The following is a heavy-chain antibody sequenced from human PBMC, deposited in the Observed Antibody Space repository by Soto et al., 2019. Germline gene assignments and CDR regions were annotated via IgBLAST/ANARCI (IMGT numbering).Heavy chain of an antibody. V-gene: IGHV1-3*01. Sequence: ASVKVSCKASGYTFTSYAMHWVRQAPGQRLEWMGWINAGNGNTKYSQKFQGRVTITRDTSASTAYMELSSLRSEDTAVYFFSRGGVVRGVILPTTTSDWGQGTLVTVSS. J-gene: IGHJ4*02. CDR1: GYTFTSYA. D-gene: IGHD3-10*01. CDR2: INAGNGNT. CDR3: SRGGVVRGVILPTTTSD.